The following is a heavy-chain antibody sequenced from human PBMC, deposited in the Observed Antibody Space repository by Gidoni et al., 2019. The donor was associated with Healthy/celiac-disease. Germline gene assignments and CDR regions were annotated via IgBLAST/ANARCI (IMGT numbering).Heavy chain of an antibody. V-gene: IGHV3-33*01. J-gene: IGHJ4*02. CDR2: IWYDGINK. CDR3: ARGYWNYEYFDY. CDR1: GFTFSSYG. D-gene: IGHD1-7*01. Sequence: QVQLVESGGGVVKPGRSLRISCSAAGFTFSSYGMHCVRQAHGKGLAWVALIWYDGINKDYAASVKGRFTISRDNSKNTLYLQMNSLSAEDTAVYYCARGYWNYEYFDYWGQGTLVTVSS.